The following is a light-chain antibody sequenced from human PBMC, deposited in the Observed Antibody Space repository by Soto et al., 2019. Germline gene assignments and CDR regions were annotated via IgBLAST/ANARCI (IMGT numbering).Light chain of an antibody. CDR1: SSNIGSNY. CDR2: RNN. V-gene: IGLV1-47*01. CDR3: AAWDDSLSGHVV. J-gene: IGLJ2*01. Sequence: QLVLTQPPSASGTPGQRVTISCSGSSSNIGSNYVYWYQQLPGTAPKLLIYRNNQRPSGVPDRFSGSKSGTSASLAISGLPSEDEADYYCAAWDDSLSGHVVFGGGTKLTVL.